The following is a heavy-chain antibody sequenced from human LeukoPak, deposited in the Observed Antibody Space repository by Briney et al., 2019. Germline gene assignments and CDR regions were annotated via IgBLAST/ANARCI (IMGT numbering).Heavy chain of an antibody. CDR3: ATGDEWQLLDY. V-gene: IGHV1-24*01. CDR1: GYSLSELC. D-gene: IGHD3-10*01. Sequence: ASVKVSCEVSGYSLSELCMHWVRQAPGKGLEYMGGFDPGEDKLIYAQKLQGRVTMTEDKSTDTAYMELSSLRYEDTAVYYCATGDEWQLLDYWGQGTLVTVSS. J-gene: IGHJ4*02. CDR2: FDPGEDKL.